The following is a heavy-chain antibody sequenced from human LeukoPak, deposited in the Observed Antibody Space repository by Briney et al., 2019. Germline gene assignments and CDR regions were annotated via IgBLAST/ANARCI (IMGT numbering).Heavy chain of an antibody. D-gene: IGHD1-1*01. CDR1: GYSISSGYY. CDR3: ARDMGWNGLVDS. CDR2: IYHSGGT. V-gene: IGHV4-38-2*02. J-gene: IGHJ4*02. Sequence: SETLSLTCTVSGYSISSGYYWGWIRQPPGKGLQWIGNIYHSGGTDYNPPLKSRVTISVDTSKNHFSLRLSSVTAADTAVYYCARDMGWNGLVDSWGQGTLVTVSS.